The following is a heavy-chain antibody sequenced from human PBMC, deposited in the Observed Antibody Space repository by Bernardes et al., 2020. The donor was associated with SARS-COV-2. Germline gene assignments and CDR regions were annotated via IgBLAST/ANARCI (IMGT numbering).Heavy chain of an antibody. D-gene: IGHD2-8*01. V-gene: IGHV3-11*01. CDR2: IKNVGSVI. CDR1: GFNFGDYH. CDR3: ASWDCTGDSCSFLSHYFRF. Sequence: GGSLRLSCSASGFNFGDYHMAWVRQVPGKGLECVSHIKNVGSVIYYADSVKGRFTISRDISKNSTYREMNSLTAADTALYYCASWDCTGDSCSFLSHYFRFWGQGTLVTVAS. J-gene: IGHJ4*02.